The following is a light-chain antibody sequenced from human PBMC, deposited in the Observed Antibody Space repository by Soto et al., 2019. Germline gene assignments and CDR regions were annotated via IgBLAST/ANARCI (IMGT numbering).Light chain of an antibody. Sequence: QLVLTQPPSASASLGASVTLTCTLSSGYSNYKVDWYQQRPGKGPRFVMRVGTGGIVGSKGDGIPDRFSVLGSGLNRYLTIKNIQEEDESDYHCGSDHGSWSNFVYVFGTGTKLTVL. CDR2: VGTGGIVG. CDR3: GSDHGSWSNFVYV. J-gene: IGLJ1*01. V-gene: IGLV9-49*01. CDR1: SGYSNYK.